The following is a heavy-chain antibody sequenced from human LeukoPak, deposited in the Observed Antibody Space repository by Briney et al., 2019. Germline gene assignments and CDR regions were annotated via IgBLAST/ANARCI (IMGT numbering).Heavy chain of an antibody. Sequence: SVKVSCKASGGTFISYTISWVRQAPGQGLEWMGRIIPIFGIENYAQKFQGRVTITADKSTSTAYMELSSLRSEDTAVYYCARVSEGAFDIWGQGTMVIVSS. J-gene: IGHJ3*02. V-gene: IGHV1-69*02. CDR3: ARVSEGAFDI. CDR1: GGTFISYT. CDR2: IIPIFGIE.